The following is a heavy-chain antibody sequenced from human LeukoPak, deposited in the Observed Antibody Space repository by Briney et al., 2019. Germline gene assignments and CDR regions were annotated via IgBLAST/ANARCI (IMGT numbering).Heavy chain of an antibody. CDR2: ISNSGSTI. Sequence: PGGSLRLSCAASGFSFTIYGMHWVRQAPGKGLEWVSYISNSGSTIYYADPVKGRFTISRDNAKNSLYLQMNSLRAEDTAVYYCASSRGSWPDYFDYWGQGTLVTVSS. J-gene: IGHJ4*02. D-gene: IGHD6-13*01. V-gene: IGHV3-48*04. CDR1: GFSFTIYG. CDR3: ASSRGSWPDYFDY.